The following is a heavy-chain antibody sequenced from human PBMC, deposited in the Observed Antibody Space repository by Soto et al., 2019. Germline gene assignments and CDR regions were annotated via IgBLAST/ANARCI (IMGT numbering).Heavy chain of an antibody. Sequence: EVQLLESGGGLVQPGGSLRLSCAASGFTFSSYAMSWVRQAPGKGLEWVSAISGSGGSTYYADSVQGRFTISRDNTKNTLYLQMNSLGAEDTAVYYCAKARSPYYDFWSGQYDWFDPWGQGTLVAVSS. CDR2: ISGSGGST. CDR1: GFTFSSYA. CDR3: AKARSPYYDFWSGQYDWFDP. V-gene: IGHV3-23*01. J-gene: IGHJ5*02. D-gene: IGHD3-3*01.